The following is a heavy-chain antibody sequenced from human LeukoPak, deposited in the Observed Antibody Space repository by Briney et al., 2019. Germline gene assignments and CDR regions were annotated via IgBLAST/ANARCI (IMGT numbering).Heavy chain of an antibody. V-gene: IGHV1-69*13. CDR2: IIPIFGTA. D-gene: IGHD2-15*01. CDR3: ARGGIGPDAFDI. Sequence: ASVKVSCKASGGTFSSYAISWVRQAPGQGLEWMGGIIPIFGTANYAQKFQGRVTITADESTSTAYMELSSLRTEDTAVCYCARGGIGPDAFDIWGQGTMVTVSS. CDR1: GGTFSSYA. J-gene: IGHJ3*02.